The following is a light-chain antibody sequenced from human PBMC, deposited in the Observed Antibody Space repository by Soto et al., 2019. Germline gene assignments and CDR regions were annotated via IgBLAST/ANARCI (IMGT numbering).Light chain of an antibody. V-gene: IGLV2-23*01. CDR1: SSDVGAYNS. CDR3: CSSAPESTYV. J-gene: IGLJ1*01. Sequence: QSALAQPASVSGSPGQSITISCTGTSSDVGAYNSVSWYQQHPHKAPQVIIYKGTQRPSGVSNRFSGSTSGNAASLTISGLQADGEADYFCCSSAPESTYVFGSGTKV. CDR2: KGT.